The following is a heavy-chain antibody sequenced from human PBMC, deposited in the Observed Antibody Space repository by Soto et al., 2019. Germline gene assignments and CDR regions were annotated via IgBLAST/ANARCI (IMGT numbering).Heavy chain of an antibody. J-gene: IGHJ4*02. V-gene: IGHV3-20*04. Sequence: PGGSLRLSCAASGFTFDEYDITWVRQAPGKGLEWVSGINWSGGSTTYADSVKGRFTISRDNAKNSLYLQMNSLRAEDTALYYCARVWELSPDYWGQGTLVTVSS. CDR1: GFTFDEYD. CDR2: INWSGGST. CDR3: ARVWELSPDY. D-gene: IGHD1-26*01.